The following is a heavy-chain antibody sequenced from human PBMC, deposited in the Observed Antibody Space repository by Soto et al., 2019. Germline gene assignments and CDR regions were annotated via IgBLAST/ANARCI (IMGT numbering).Heavy chain of an antibody. Sequence: PSETLSLTCTVSGDSISSSRNYWGWVRQPPGKGLQWIESIFYSGRTSHNPSLQRRVTISVDTSKNQFSLKLRSVTAADTAVYYCARRVGYSGSYYFDNWGQGTLVTVSS. CDR2: IFYSGRT. CDR1: GDSISSSRNY. V-gene: IGHV4-39*01. D-gene: IGHD1-26*01. J-gene: IGHJ4*02. CDR3: ARRVGYSGSYYFDN.